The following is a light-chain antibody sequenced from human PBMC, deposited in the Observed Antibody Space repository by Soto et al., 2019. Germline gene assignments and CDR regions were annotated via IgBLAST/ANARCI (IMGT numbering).Light chain of an antibody. CDR2: KAS. CDR3: QQYNSYSGT. V-gene: IGKV1-5*03. J-gene: IGKJ1*01. Sequence: DIQMTQSPSTLSASVGDTVTVTCRASQSVSGWLAWYQQKPGKAPKLLIYKASTLKSGVPSRFSGSGSGTEFTLTISSLQPDDFATYYCQQYNSYSGTFGQGTKVDIK. CDR1: QSVSGW.